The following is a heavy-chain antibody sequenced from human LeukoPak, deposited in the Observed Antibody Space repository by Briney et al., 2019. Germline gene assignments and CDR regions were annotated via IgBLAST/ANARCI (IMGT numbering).Heavy chain of an antibody. CDR1: GFTFDDYA. CDR3: TKDEGSMIVRPFDY. CDR2: TSWNSGSI. D-gene: IGHD3-22*01. V-gene: IGHV3-9*01. J-gene: IGHJ4*02. Sequence: PGRSLRLFCAASGFTFDDYAMHWVRQAPGKGLEWVSGTSWNSGSIGYADSVKGRFTISRDNAKSSLYLQMNSLRTEDTALYYCTKDEGSMIVRPFDYWGQGTLVTVSS.